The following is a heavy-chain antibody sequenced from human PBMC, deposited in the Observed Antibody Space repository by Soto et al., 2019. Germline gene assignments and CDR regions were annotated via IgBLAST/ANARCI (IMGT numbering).Heavy chain of an antibody. CDR3: ATYCSGGSCYSFSSLWFDP. V-gene: IGHV1-24*01. Sequence: ASVKVSCKVSGYTLTELSMHWVRQAPGKGLEWMGGFDPEDGETIYAQKFQGRVTMTEDTSTATAYMELSSLRSEDTAVYYCATYCSGGSCYSFSSLWFDPWGQGTLVTVSS. CDR2: FDPEDGET. CDR1: GYTLTELS. D-gene: IGHD2-15*01. J-gene: IGHJ5*02.